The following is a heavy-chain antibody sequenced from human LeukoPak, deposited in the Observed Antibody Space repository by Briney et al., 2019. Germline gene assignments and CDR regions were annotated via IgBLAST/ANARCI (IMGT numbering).Heavy chain of an antibody. D-gene: IGHD3/OR15-3a*01. Sequence: GGSLRLSCAASGLPFSSHGMSWVRQAPGKGPEWVSSISSGSDYTFYADSVRGRFTIFRDNSKNTMYLQMNSLRVGDTAVYYCAKIGVIGHWYYDLWGRGTLVTVSS. J-gene: IGHJ2*01. V-gene: IGHV3-23*01. CDR2: ISSGSDYT. CDR1: GLPFSSHG. CDR3: AKIGVIGHWYYDL.